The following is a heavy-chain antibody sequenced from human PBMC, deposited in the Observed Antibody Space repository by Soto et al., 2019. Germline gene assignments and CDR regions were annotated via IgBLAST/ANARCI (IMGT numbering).Heavy chain of an antibody. J-gene: IGHJ3*02. Sequence: GGSLRLSCAASGFTLSSYAMSWVRQAPGKGLEWVSGISGTGGSTYYADSVKGRFTISRDNSKNTLYLQMNSLRAEDTAVYYCAKGREIVVVVAATRFGPAFNIWGQGTMVTVSS. V-gene: IGHV3-23*01. D-gene: IGHD2-15*01. CDR1: GFTLSSYA. CDR2: ISGTGGST. CDR3: AKGREIVVVVAATRFGPAFNI.